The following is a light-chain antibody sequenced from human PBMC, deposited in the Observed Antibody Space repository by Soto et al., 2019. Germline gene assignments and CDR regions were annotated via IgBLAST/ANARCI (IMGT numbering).Light chain of an antibody. Sequence: EIVMTHSPSTLPLSPGERVTLSVRASQSVSSNLAWYQHKPGPAPRLLVYGASTRASGIPDRFSGSGSGTEFTLSISSLQSEDFAVYYCQQYYNWPRTFGQGTKVDIK. CDR2: GAS. CDR1: QSVSSN. CDR3: QQYYNWPRT. J-gene: IGKJ1*01. V-gene: IGKV3-15*01.